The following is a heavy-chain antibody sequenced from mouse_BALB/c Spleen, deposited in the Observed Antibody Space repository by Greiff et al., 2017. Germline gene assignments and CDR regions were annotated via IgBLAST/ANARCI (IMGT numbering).Heavy chain of an antibody. Sequence: EVKLVESGGGLVKPGGSLKLSCAASGFTFSSYGMSWVRQTPDKRLELVATINSNGGSTYYPDSVKGRFTISRDNAKNTLYLQMSSLKSEDTAMYYCAREGELGRGAMDYWGQGTSVTVSS. CDR1: GFTFSSYG. CDR2: INSNGGST. CDR3: AREGELGRGAMDY. V-gene: IGHV5-6-3*01. J-gene: IGHJ4*01. D-gene: IGHD4-1*01.